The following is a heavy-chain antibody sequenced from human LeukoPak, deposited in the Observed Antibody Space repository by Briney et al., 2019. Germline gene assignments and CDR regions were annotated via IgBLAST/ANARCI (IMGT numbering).Heavy chain of an antibody. D-gene: IGHD3-10*01. CDR3: ARDQRYGSGSYPPPFDY. V-gene: IGHV1-2*02. CDR2: INPNSGGT. CDR1: GYTFTSYG. Sequence: ASVKVSCKASGYTFTSYGISWVRQAPGQGLEWMGWINPNSGGTNYAQKFQGRVTMTRDTSISTAYMELSRLRSDDTAVYYCARDQRYGSGSYPPPFDYWGQGTLVTVSS. J-gene: IGHJ4*02.